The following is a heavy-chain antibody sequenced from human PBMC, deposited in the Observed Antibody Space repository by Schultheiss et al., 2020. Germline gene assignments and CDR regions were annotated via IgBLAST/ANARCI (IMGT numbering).Heavy chain of an antibody. D-gene: IGHD6-19*01. CDR3: VKDYSSGWGFDY. J-gene: IGHJ4*02. V-gene: IGHV3-23*01. CDR2: ISGSGGST. CDR1: GFTFSSYA. Sequence: GGSLRLSCAASGFTFSSYAMSWVRQAPGKGLEWVSAISGSGGSTYFADSVKGRFTISRDNSKNTLYLQMNSLRAEDTAIYYCVKDYSSGWGFDYWGQGTLVTVYS.